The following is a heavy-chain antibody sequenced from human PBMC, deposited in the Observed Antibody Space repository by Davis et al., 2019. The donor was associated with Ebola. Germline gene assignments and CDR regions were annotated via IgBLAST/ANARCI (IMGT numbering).Heavy chain of an antibody. CDR2: ISSSSSYT. CDR1: GFTFSDYY. D-gene: IGHD2-2*01. CDR3: ARGTGGIVVVPGDAFDI. J-gene: IGHJ3*02. V-gene: IGHV3-11*06. Sequence: GESLKISCAASGFTFSDYYMSWIRQAPGKGLEWVSYISSSSSYTNYADSVKGRFTISRDNAKNSLYLQMNSLRAEDTAVYYCARGTGGIVVVPGDAFDIWGQGTMVTVSS.